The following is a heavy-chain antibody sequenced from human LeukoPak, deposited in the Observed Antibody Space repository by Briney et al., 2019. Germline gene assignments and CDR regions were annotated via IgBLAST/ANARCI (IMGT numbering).Heavy chain of an antibody. CDR2: ISSSGSTI. CDR3: ARGDYGFFDP. D-gene: IGHD3-10*01. Sequence: GGSLRLSCAASGFTFSSYEMNWVRQAPGKGLEWVSYISSSGSTIYYADSAKGRFTISRDNAKNSLYLQMNSLRAEDTAVYYCARGDYGFFDPWGQGTLVTVSS. CDR1: GFTFSSYE. J-gene: IGHJ5*02. V-gene: IGHV3-48*03.